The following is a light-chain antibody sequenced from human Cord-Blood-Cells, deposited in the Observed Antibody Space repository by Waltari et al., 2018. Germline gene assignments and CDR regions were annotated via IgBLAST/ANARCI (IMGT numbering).Light chain of an antibody. Sequence: QSALTQPASVSGSPGQSITISCTGTSSDVGSYNLVSWYQQHPAKAPKLMIYEGSKRPSGVSNRFSGSKSGNTASLTISGLQAEDEADYYCCSYAGSSTFVFGGGTKLTVL. J-gene: IGLJ3*02. CDR3: CSYAGSSTFV. CDR2: EGS. V-gene: IGLV2-23*03. CDR1: SSDVGSYNL.